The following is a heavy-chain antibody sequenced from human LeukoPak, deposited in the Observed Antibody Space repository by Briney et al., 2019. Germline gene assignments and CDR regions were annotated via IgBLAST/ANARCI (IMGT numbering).Heavy chain of an antibody. V-gene: IGHV3-30*02. CDR3: ARDRGGSYDY. CDR1: GFTFSSYG. CDR2: IRYDGSNK. J-gene: IGHJ4*02. Sequence: GGSLRLSCAASGFTFSSYGMHWVRQAPGKGLEWVAFIRYDGSNKYYADSVKGRFTISRDNAKNSLYLQMNSLRAEDTAVYYCARDRGGSYDYWGQGTLVTVSS. D-gene: IGHD1-26*01.